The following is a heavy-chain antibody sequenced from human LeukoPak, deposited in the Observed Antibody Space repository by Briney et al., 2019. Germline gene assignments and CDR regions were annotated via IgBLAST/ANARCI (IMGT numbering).Heavy chain of an antibody. CDR3: AREGAVRGYYLDY. CDR1: GFTFSSYE. CDR2: ISSSGSII. J-gene: IGHJ4*02. V-gene: IGHV3-48*03. D-gene: IGHD1-26*01. Sequence: PGGSLRLSCAASGFTFSSYEMNWVRQAPGKGLEWVSYISSSGSIIYYADSVKGRFTISRDNAKNSLYLQMNSLRAEDTAVYYCAREGAVRGYYLDYWGQGTLVSVSS.